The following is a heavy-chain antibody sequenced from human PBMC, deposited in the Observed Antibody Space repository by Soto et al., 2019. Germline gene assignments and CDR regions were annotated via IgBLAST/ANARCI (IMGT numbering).Heavy chain of an antibody. V-gene: IGHV4-34*01. D-gene: IGHD4-17*01. Sequence: QVHLQQWGAGLLKPSETLSLTCAVYGGSFSGYYWSWIRQPPGKGLEWIGEINHSGSTNFNPSLKSRVSISVDTSKKQFSLKLSSVTAADTAVYYCAAHLKTTVTAYWYFDLWGRGTLVTDSS. J-gene: IGHJ2*01. CDR1: GGSFSGYY. CDR2: INHSGST. CDR3: AAHLKTTVTAYWYFDL.